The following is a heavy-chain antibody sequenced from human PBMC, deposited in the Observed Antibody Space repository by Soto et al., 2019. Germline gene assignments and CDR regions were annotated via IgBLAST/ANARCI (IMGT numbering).Heavy chain of an antibody. D-gene: IGHD1-7*01. CDR3: AKSSYYYYGMDV. V-gene: IGHV3-9*01. CDR1: GFTFDDYA. J-gene: IGHJ6*02. Sequence: HPGGSLRLSCAASGFTFDDYAMHWVRQAPGKGLEWVSGISWNSGSIGYADSVKGRFTISRDNAKNSLYLQMNSLRAEDTALYYCAKSSYYYYGMDVWGQGTTVTVS. CDR2: ISWNSGSI.